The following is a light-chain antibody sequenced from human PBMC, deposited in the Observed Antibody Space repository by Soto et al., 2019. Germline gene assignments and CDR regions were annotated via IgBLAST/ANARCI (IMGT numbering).Light chain of an antibody. Sequence: EILLTQSPGALAVSPGEVATLSCRASQSVRDNLAWYQQKPGQAPRFLIYGASSRATGIAARFSGSGSGTEFTLTISGLQSEDFATYYCQQYNNWPVTFGGGTKVDIK. CDR1: QSVRDN. J-gene: IGKJ4*01. CDR3: QQYNNWPVT. CDR2: GAS. V-gene: IGKV3D-15*01.